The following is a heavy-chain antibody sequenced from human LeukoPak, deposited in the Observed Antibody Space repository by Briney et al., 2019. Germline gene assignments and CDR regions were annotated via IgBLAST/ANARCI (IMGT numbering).Heavy chain of an antibody. D-gene: IGHD4-17*01. Sequence: WGYLRLSCAASGFTFSSYAMSWVRQAPGKGLEWVSAISGSGGSTYYADSVKGRFTISRDNSKNTLYLQMNSLRAEDTAVYYCAKSVGTTVTPLNFDYWGQGTLVTVSS. V-gene: IGHV3-23*01. CDR2: ISGSGGST. J-gene: IGHJ4*02. CDR1: GFTFSSYA. CDR3: AKSVGTTVTPLNFDY.